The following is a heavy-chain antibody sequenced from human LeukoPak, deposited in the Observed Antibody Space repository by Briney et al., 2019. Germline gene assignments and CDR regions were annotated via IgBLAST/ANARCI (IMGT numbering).Heavy chain of an antibody. CDR1: GYTFTGYY. D-gene: IGHD3-10*01. V-gene: IGHV1-2*02. J-gene: IGHJ3*02. Sequence: WASVKVSCKASGYTFTGYYMHWVRQAPGQGLEWMGWINPNSGGTNYAQKFQGRVTMTRDTSISTAYMELSRLRSDDTAVYYCARTYYYGSGSPRGDAFDIWGQGTMVTVSS. CDR3: ARTYYYGSGSPRGDAFDI. CDR2: INPNSGGT.